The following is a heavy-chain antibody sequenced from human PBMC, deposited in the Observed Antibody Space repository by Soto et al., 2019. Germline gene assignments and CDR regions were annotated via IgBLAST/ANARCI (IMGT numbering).Heavy chain of an antibody. CDR2: IDPSDSYT. D-gene: IGHD3-3*01. V-gene: IGHV5-10-1*01. CDR3: ARHNSESGGDFWSGYPKYGMDV. J-gene: IGHJ6*02. Sequence: GESLKISCKGSGYSFTSYWISWVRQMPGKGLEWMGRIDPSDSYTNYSPSFQGHVTISADKSISTAYLQWSSLKASDTAMYYCARHNSESGGDFWSGYPKYGMDVWGQGTTVTVS. CDR1: GYSFTSYW.